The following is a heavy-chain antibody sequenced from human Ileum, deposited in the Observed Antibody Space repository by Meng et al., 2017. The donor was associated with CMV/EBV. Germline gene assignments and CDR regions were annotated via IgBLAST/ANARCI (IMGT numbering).Heavy chain of an antibody. CDR2: ISRSGDTI. Sequence: GESLKISCAASGFTFSDYYMTWIRQAPGKGLEWVSYISRSGDTIYYADSMKGRFTISRDNAKNSLFLQMNSLRAEDTAVYYCAKFPFIGYCSSTSCSYFDYWGQGTLVTVSS. D-gene: IGHD2-2*01. CDR3: AKFPFIGYCSSTSCSYFDY. CDR1: GFTFSDYY. V-gene: IGHV3-11*01. J-gene: IGHJ4*02.